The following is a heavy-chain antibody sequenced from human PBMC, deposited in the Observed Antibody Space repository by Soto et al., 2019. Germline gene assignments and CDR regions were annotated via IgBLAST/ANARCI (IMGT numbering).Heavy chain of an antibody. CDR3: AKASDTTNYCSGGSCYRPLFDY. CDR1: GFTFSSYA. Sequence: GGSLRLSCAASGFTFSSYAMSWVRQAPGKGLEWVSAISGSGGSTYYADSVKGRFTISRDNSKNTLYLQMNSLRAEDTAVYYCAKASDTTNYCSGGSCYRPLFDYWGQGTLVTVSS. D-gene: IGHD2-15*01. CDR2: ISGSGGST. V-gene: IGHV3-23*01. J-gene: IGHJ4*02.